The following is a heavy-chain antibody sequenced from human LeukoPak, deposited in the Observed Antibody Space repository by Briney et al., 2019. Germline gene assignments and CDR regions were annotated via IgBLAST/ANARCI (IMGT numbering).Heavy chain of an antibody. CDR1: GGTFSSYA. D-gene: IGHD6-6*01. J-gene: IGHJ4*02. V-gene: IGHV1-69*13. Sequence: SVKVSCKASGGTFSSYAISWVRQAPGQGLEWMGGIIPIFGTAIYAQKFQGRVTITADESTSTAYMELSSLRSEDTAVYYCARDLDGSIAARPFDYWGQGTLVTVSS. CDR2: IIPIFGTA. CDR3: ARDLDGSIAARPFDY.